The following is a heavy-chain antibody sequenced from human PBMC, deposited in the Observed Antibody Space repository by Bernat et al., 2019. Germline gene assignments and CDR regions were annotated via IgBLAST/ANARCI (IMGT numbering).Heavy chain of an antibody. CDR2: VDNGGNT. CDR3: ARPSDSAYLRGTFAI. V-gene: IGHV4-39*01. Sequence: QLQLQESGPGLVKPSETLSLTCTVSGASISTSSYSWGWIRQPPGQGLEWIGTVDNGGNTYYHPSLETRVTISLDTSKNQFSLRLSSVTAADTAVYCCARPSDSAYLRGTFAIWGHGAVVTVSS. J-gene: IGHJ3*02. CDR1: GASISTSSYS. D-gene: IGHD2/OR15-2a*01.